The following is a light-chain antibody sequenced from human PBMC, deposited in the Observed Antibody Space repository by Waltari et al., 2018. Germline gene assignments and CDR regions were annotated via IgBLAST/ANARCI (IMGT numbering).Light chain of an antibody. CDR1: SSNMGSNT. CDR3: AAWDDSLNGVV. V-gene: IGLV1-44*01. CDR2: SNN. Sequence: QSVLTQPPSASGTPGQRVTISCTGSSSNMGSNTVNWYKQLPGTAPKLLIYSNNQRPSGVPDRFSGSKSGTSASLAISGLQSEDEADYYCAAWDDSLNGVVFGGGTKLTVL. J-gene: IGLJ2*01.